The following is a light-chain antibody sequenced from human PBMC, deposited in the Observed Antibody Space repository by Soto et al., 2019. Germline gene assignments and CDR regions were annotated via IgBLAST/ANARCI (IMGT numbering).Light chain of an antibody. CDR3: QQYSSSWT. J-gene: IGKJ1*01. CDR1: QSVSNTY. Sequence: EIVLTQSPGTLSLSPGERATLSCRASQSVSNTYLAWYQQKPGQAPRLLIYGASSRGTGVPERFSGSGSGTDFTLTISSLQPEDFAAYYCQQYSSSWTFGQGTKVDI. V-gene: IGKV3-20*01. CDR2: GAS.